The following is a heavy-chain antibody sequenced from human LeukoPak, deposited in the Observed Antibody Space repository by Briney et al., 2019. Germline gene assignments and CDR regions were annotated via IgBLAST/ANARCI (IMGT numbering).Heavy chain of an antibody. CDR1: GYTFTGYY. CDR2: INPNSGGT. D-gene: IGHD5-12*01. V-gene: IGHV1-2*02. CDR3: ARGGYCFDP. J-gene: IGHJ5*02. Sequence: ASVNVSCKASGYTFTGYYMNWVRQAPGQPLGWMGWINPNSGGTNYAQKFQARVTMTRDTSISTAYMLLSSLRSDDTAVYYCARGGYCFDPWGQGTLVTVSS.